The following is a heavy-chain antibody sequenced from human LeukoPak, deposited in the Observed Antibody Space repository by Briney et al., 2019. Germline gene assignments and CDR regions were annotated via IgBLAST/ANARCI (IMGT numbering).Heavy chain of an antibody. V-gene: IGHV4-59*01. D-gene: IGHD3-9*01. Sequence: SETLSLTCTVSGGSISSYYWSWIRQPPGKGLEWIGYIYYSGSTNYNPSLKSRVTISVDTSKNQFSLKLSSVTAADTAVYYCARAWRYDIPYDMDVWGQGTTVTVSS. CDR1: GGSISSYY. J-gene: IGHJ6*02. CDR2: IYYSGST. CDR3: ARAWRYDIPYDMDV.